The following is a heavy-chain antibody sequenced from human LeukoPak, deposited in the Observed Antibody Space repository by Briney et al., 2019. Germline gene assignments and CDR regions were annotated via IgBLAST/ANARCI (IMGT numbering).Heavy chain of an antibody. CDR3: AKDNYYDSSGYIDY. CDR2: ISRNSGSI. J-gene: IGHJ4*02. D-gene: IGHD3-22*01. CDR1: GFTFDDYA. V-gene: IGHV3-9*03. Sequence: GGSLRLSCAASGFTFDDYAMHWVRQAPGKGLEWVSGISRNSGSIGYADSVKGRFTISRDNAKNSLYLQMNSLRAEDMALYYCAKDNYYDSSGYIDYWGQGTLVTVSS.